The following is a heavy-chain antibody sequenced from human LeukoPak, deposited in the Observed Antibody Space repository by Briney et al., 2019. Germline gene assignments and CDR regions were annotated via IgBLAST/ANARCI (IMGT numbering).Heavy chain of an antibody. Sequence: GGSLRLSCAASGFTFSNYWMHWVRQAPGKGLVWVSRINSDGTITNYADSVKGRFTISRDNAKNTLYLQMNSLRAEDTAVYYCAGNGYNWFAPWGQGTLVTVSS. J-gene: IGHJ5*02. CDR2: INSDGTIT. V-gene: IGHV3-74*01. CDR3: AGNGYNWFAP. CDR1: GFTFSNYW. D-gene: IGHD2-8*01.